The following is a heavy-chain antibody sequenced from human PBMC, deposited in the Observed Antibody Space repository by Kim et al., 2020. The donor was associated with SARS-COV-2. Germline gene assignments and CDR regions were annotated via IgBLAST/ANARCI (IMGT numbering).Heavy chain of an antibody. CDR1: GFTFSSYE. CDR2: TSRSGTTK. J-gene: IGHJ3*02. CDR3: AREVPQTPDAFDI. V-gene: IGHV3-48*03. Sequence: GGSLRLSCAASGFTFSSYEMNWVRQAPGKGLEWVSYTSRSGTTKYYADSVKGLFTISRDNAKNSLYLQMNSLRAEDTAVYYCAREVPQTPDAFDIWGQGTMVTVSS.